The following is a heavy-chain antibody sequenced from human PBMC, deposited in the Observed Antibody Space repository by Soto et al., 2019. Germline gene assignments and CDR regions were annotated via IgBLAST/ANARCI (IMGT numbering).Heavy chain of an antibody. V-gene: IGHV3-48*02. Sequence: EVQLVESGGGLVQPGGSLRLSCAASGFTFSVYSMNWIRQAPGKGLQWVSYMTSDMKTIHYADSVKGRFTISRDNAKNLVYRQMTSLRDEDTAVYYCARSVAGHFAYGGQGALVTVSS. D-gene: IGHD6-19*01. CDR2: MTSDMKTI. CDR1: GFTFSVYS. CDR3: ARSVAGHFAY. J-gene: IGHJ4*02.